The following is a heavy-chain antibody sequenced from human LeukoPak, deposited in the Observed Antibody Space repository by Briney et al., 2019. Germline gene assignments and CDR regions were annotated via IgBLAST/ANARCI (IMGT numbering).Heavy chain of an antibody. CDR1: GYTFTNYG. CDR2: ISPYNGKT. CDR3: AREGQYPIAFDI. V-gene: IGHV1-18*01. Sequence: ASMKVSCKTSGYTFTNYGINWVRQAPGQGLEWMGWISPYNGKTEFAQKFQGRVTMTTDTSTTTVYMELRSLRSDDTAVYYCAREGQYPIAFDIWGQGTMVTVSS. J-gene: IGHJ3*02. D-gene: IGHD4-11*01.